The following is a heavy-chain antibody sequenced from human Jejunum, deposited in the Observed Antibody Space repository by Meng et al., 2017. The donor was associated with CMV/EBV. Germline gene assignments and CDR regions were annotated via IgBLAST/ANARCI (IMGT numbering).Heavy chain of an antibody. Sequence: QVQLVDSGARGRRPGASVEGLCKASGYTFTSYGNNWVRQVPGQGLGWMGGIISVLTTPTDAPKFQGRLTITAHASTGTTYMELSSLTSEDTAVYFCARGFTNGWQPFDFWGQGTLVTVSS. D-gene: IGHD2-8*01. V-gene: IGHV1-69*13. CDR2: IISVLTTP. J-gene: IGHJ4*02. CDR3: ARGFTNGWQPFDF. CDR1: GYTFTSYG.